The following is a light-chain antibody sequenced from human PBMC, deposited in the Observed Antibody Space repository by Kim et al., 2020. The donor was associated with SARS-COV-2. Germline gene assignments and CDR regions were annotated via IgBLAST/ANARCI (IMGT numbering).Light chain of an antibody. J-gene: IGKJ2*01. V-gene: IGKV1-27*01. CDR2: AAS. CDR1: QGISNY. CDR3: QKYNSALMYT. Sequence: DIQMTQSPSSLSASVGDRVTITCRASQGISNYLAWYQQKPGKVPKLLIYAASTLQSGVPSRFSGSGSGTDFTLTISSLQPEDVATYYCQKYNSALMYTFCQGTKLEI.